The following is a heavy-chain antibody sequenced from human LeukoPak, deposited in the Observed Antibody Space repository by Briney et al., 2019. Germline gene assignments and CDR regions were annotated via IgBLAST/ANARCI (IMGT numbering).Heavy chain of an antibody. D-gene: IGHD1-1*01. V-gene: IGHV1-69*06. CDR1: GGTFSSYA. CDR3: ARSLNNWQYFDY. CDR2: IIPIFGTA. J-gene: IGHJ4*02. Sequence: SVKVSCKASGGTFSSYAISWVRQAPGQGLEWMGGIIPIFGTANYAQKFQGRVTITADKSTSTAYMELSSLRSEDTAVCYCARSLNNWQYFDYWGQGTLVTVSS.